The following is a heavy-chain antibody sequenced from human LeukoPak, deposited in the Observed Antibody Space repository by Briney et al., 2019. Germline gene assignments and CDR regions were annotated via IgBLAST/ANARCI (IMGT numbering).Heavy chain of an antibody. CDR2: IHTSGST. J-gene: IGHJ4*02. V-gene: IGHV4-4*07. CDR3: ARDGYSASYLAY. CDR1: GGSINNYY. Sequence: PSETLSLTCTVSGGSINNYYWSWIRQPDGKGLEWIGRIHTSGSTNYNPSLKSRVTLSVDTSKNQFSPRLSSVTAADTAVYYCARDGYSASYLAYWGQGTLVTVSS. D-gene: IGHD1-26*01.